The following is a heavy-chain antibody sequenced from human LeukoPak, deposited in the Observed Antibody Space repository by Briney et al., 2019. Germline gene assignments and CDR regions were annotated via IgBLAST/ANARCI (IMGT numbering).Heavy chain of an antibody. CDR2: IYTTGST. J-gene: IGHJ4*02. D-gene: IGHD4-23*01. CDR3: ARDRTYGGNSGFDY. CDR1: GGSISSYY. Sequence: PSETLSLTCTVSGGSISSYYWSWIRQPAGKGLEWIGRIYTTGSTNYNPSLKSRVTMSVDTSTNQFSLNLTSVTAADTAVYYCARDRTYGGNSGFDYWGQGTLVTVSS. V-gene: IGHV4-4*07.